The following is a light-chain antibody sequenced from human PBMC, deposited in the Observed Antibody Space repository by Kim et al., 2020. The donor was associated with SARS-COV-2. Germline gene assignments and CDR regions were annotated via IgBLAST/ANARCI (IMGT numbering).Light chain of an antibody. J-gene: IGLJ2*01. CDR1: SSNIENNY. CDR2: DNN. CDR3: GTWDSSLSAVV. V-gene: IGLV1-51*01. Sequence: GQKVTISCSGSSSNIENNYVSWYQQVPGTAPQLLISDNNKRPSGIPDRFSGSKSGTSATLGITGLQTGDEADYYCGTWDSSLSAVVFGGGTKLTVL.